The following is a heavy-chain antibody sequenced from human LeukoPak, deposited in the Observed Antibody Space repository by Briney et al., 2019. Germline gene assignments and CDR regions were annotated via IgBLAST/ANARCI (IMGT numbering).Heavy chain of an antibody. D-gene: IGHD2-2*02. J-gene: IGHJ4*02. CDR1: GFTFSGYG. V-gene: IGHV3-30*18. CDR2: ISYDGSNK. CDR3: AKGQQDCSSTTCYSVY. Sequence: GGSLRLSCAASGFTFSGYGMHWVRQAPGKGLEWVALISYDGSNKYYADSVKGRFTISRDNSKNTLYLQMNSLRAEDTAVYYCAKGQQDCSSTTCYSVYWGQGTLVTVSS.